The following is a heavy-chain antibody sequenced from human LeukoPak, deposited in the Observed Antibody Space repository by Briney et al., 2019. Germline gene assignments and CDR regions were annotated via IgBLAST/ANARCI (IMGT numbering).Heavy chain of an antibody. D-gene: IGHD3-22*01. V-gene: IGHV4-39*07. J-gene: IGHJ3*02. CDR1: GGSISSSSYY. CDR2: IYYSGST. Sequence: SETLSLTCTVSGGSISSSSYYWGWIRQPPGKGLEWIGSIYYSGSTYYNPSLKSRVTISVDTSKNQFSLKLSSVTAADTAVYYCASLVTYYYDSSGYYRDAFDIWGQGTMVTVSS. CDR3: ASLVTYYYDSSGYYRDAFDI.